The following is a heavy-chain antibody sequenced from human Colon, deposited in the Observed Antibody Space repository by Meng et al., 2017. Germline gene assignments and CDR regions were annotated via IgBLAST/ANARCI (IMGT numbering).Heavy chain of an antibody. V-gene: IGHV4-4*02. Sequence: GPGLGEPSGTLALTCEGSGGSSSSSRWWSWVRQPPGKGLEWIGQIYLGGSPAYSPSLESRITMSVDKSNNQFSLRLRSVTAADTAVYYCARHGGWHFDYWGQGTLVTVSS. CDR2: IYLGGSP. D-gene: IGHD6-19*01. J-gene: IGHJ4*02. CDR3: ARHGGWHFDY. CDR1: GGSSSSSRW.